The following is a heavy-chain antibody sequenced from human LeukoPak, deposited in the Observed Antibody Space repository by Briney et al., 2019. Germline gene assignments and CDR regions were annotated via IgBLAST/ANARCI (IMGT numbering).Heavy chain of an antibody. CDR2: IKYDGSDK. D-gene: IGHD3-16*01. Sequence: PGRSLRLSCSASGFTFSTYGMNWVRQAPGKGLEWVANIKYDGSDKRYVDSVKGRFTVSRDNANNSLYLQMNSLRAEDTAVYYCVRGGGSFDSWGQGTLVTVSS. CDR1: GFTFSTYG. J-gene: IGHJ4*02. CDR3: VRGGGSFDS. V-gene: IGHV3-7*04.